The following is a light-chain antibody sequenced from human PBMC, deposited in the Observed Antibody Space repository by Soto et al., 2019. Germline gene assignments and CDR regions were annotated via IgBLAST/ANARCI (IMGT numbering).Light chain of an antibody. J-gene: IGKJ4*01. CDR3: QQYDSYPPT. Sequence: DIQMTLSPSTLSASVGDRVTVTCRASQNIGSWLAWYQQKPGKAPKVLIYKASSLESGVPSRFSGSGSGTEFTLTISSLQPDDSATYYCQQYDSYPPTFGGGTKVDIK. V-gene: IGKV1-5*03. CDR2: KAS. CDR1: QNIGSW.